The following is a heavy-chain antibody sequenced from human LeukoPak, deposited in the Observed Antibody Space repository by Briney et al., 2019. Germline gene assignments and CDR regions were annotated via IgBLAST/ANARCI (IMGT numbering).Heavy chain of an antibody. J-gene: IGHJ6*04. CDR1: GFTVSSNY. Sequence: GGSLRLSCAASGFTVSSNYMSWVRQAPGKGLEWVSVIYSGGSTYYADSVKGRFTISRDNSKNTLYPQMNSLRAEDTAVYYCARDGLAAAGDYYYYYGMDVWGKGTTVTVSS. CDR3: ARDGLAAAGDYYYYYGMDV. CDR2: IYSGGST. V-gene: IGHV3-53*01. D-gene: IGHD6-13*01.